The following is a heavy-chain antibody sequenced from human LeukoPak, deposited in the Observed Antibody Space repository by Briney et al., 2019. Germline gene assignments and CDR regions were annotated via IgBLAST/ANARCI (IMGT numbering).Heavy chain of an antibody. CDR1: GFTFSSYG. CDR2: ISYDGSNK. J-gene: IGHJ4*02. D-gene: IGHD3-22*01. Sequence: PGGSLRLSCAASGFTFSSYGMHWVRQAPGKGLEWVAVISYDGSNKYYADSVKGRFTISRDNSKNTLYLQMNSLRAEDTAVYYCAKETYYYDSSGYYYDFVFDHWGQGTLVTVSS. CDR3: AKETYYYDSSGYYYDFVFDH. V-gene: IGHV3-30*18.